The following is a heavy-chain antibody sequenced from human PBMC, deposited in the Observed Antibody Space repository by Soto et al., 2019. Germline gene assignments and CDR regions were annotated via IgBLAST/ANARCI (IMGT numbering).Heavy chain of an antibody. CDR1: GGSISSYY. Sequence: QVQLHESGPGLVKPSETLSLTFTVSGGSISSYYCRWILQPPGKGLAWIGYIYYSGRTTYNPSLKSRVTISVDTSKNQFSLKLSAVPAADTGVSYCERDGPSFDYWGQGNLVTVAS. CDR3: ERDGPSFDY. V-gene: IGHV4-59*01. CDR2: IYYSGRT. J-gene: IGHJ4*02.